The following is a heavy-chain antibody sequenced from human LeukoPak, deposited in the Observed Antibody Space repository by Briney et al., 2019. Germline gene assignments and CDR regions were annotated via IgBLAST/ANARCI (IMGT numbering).Heavy chain of an antibody. CDR3: ARGRKWGESGFDY. CDR1: GDSVSTNSAA. Sequence: SQTLSLTCAISGDSVSTNSAAWNWIRQPPSRGLEWLGRTYYRSKWYNDYAVSVKSRITVNPDTSKNQFSLQLKSVTPEDTAMYYCARGRKWGESGFDYWGQGTLVTVSS. V-gene: IGHV6-1*01. J-gene: IGHJ4*02. CDR2: TYYRSKWYN. D-gene: IGHD1-26*01.